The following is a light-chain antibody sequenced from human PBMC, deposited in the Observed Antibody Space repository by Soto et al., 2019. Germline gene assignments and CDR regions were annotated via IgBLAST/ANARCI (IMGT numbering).Light chain of an antibody. V-gene: IGLV2-11*01. J-gene: IGLJ3*02. CDR1: SSDVGGYNY. CDR3: CSYAGTYTFWV. CDR2: DVT. Sequence: QSALTQPASVSGSPGQSITISCTGTSSDVGGYNYVSWYQEDPGKAPKLMICDVTKRPSGVPDRFSGSKSGNTASLTISSLQAEDEADYYCCSYAGTYTFWVFGGGTKLTVL.